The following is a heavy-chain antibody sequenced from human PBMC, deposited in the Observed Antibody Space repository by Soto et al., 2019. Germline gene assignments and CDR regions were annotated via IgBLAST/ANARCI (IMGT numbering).Heavy chain of an antibody. Sequence: PGGSLRLSCTTSGFTFSSYGIHWVRQAPGKGLEWVAFISYDGDNKFYVDSVKGRFTLSRDNSKKTVSLQMSSLKASDTAMYYCATRGNSHAYFDFWGQGTLVTVSS. CDR1: GFTFSSYG. CDR2: ISYDGDNK. CDR3: ATRGNSHAYFDF. D-gene: IGHD5-18*01. J-gene: IGHJ4*02. V-gene: IGHV3-33*05.